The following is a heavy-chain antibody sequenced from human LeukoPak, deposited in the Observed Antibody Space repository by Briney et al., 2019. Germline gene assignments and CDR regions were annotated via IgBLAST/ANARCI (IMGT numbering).Heavy chain of an antibody. J-gene: IGHJ4*02. CDR3: ARLYYDILTGYSPFDY. V-gene: IGHV5-51*01. CDR1: GYSFTSYW. D-gene: IGHD3-9*01. Sequence: GESLKISCKGSGYSFTSYWIGWVRQMPGKGLEWMGIIYPGDSETRYNPSFQGQVTISADNSISTAYLQWSSLKASDTAMYYCARLYYDILTGYSPFDYWGQGTLVTVSS. CDR2: IYPGDSET.